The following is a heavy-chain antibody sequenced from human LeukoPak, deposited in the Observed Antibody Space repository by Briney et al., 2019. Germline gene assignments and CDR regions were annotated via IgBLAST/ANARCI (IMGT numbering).Heavy chain of an antibody. Sequence: PGGSLRLSCAASEFTFSSYAMSWVRQAPGKGLEWVSGISGSGGSTYYADSVKGQFTISRDNSKNTLYLQMNSLRAEDTAVYYCAKFRGFGVPASVPDYWGRGTLVTVSS. CDR1: EFTFSSYA. D-gene: IGHD2-2*02. J-gene: IGHJ4*02. V-gene: IGHV3-23*01. CDR3: AKFRGFGVPASVPDY. CDR2: ISGSGGST.